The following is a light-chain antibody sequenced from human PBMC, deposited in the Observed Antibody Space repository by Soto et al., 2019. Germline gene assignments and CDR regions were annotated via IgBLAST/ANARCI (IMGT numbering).Light chain of an antibody. CDR1: QSFSSSY. V-gene: IGKV3-20*01. J-gene: IGKJ1*01. CDR3: QQYGSSRWT. CDR2: GTS. Sequence: IVLTQSPGTLSLSPGERATLSCRASQSFSSSYLAWYQQKPGQAPRLVIYGTSSRATGVPDRFSGSGSGTDFTLTISRLEPEDFAVYYCQQYGSSRWTFGPGTKVEI.